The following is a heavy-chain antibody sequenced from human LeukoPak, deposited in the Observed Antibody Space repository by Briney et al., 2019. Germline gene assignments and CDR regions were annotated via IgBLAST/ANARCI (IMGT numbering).Heavy chain of an antibody. CDR2: IYYSGST. CDR1: GGSISSSSYY. CDR3: ARQARDLAAAGSADY. D-gene: IGHD6-13*01. J-gene: IGHJ4*02. V-gene: IGHV4-39*01. Sequence: SETLSLTCTVSGGSISSSSYYWGWFRQPPGKGLEWIGSIYYSGSTYYNPSLKSRVTISVDTSKNQFSLKLSSVTAADTAVYYCARQARDLAAAGSADYWGQGTLVTVSS.